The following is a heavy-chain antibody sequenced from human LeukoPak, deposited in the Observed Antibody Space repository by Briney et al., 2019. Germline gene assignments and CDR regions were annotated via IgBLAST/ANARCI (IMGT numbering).Heavy chain of an antibody. D-gene: IGHD3-3*01. CDR2: IKQDGSEK. CDR1: GFPFSSHW. V-gene: IGHV3-7*04. Sequence: GGSLRLSCSASGFPFSSHWVSWFRQSPGKGLEWVAHIKQDGSEKNYVDSVEGRFTISRDNAKNSVYLQMNSLRAEDTAVYYCARVWSAFDVWGQGTMVTASS. CDR3: ARVWSAFDV. J-gene: IGHJ3*01.